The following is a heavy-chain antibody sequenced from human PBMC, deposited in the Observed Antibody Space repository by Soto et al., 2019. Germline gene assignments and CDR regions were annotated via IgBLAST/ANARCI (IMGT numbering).Heavy chain of an antibody. CDR2: IYHSGST. D-gene: IGHD4-4*01. Sequence: TLSLTCAVSGGSISSGGYSWSWIRQPPGKGLEWIGYIYHSGSTYYNPSLKSRVTTSVDRSKTQFSLKLSSVTAADTAVYFWASQSSNYYYYGMDVWGQGTTVTVSS. CDR3: ASQSSNYYYYGMDV. V-gene: IGHV4-30-2*01. CDR1: GGSISSGGYS. J-gene: IGHJ6*02.